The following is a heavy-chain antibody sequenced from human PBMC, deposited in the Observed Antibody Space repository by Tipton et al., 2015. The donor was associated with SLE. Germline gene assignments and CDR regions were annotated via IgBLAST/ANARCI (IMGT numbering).Heavy chain of an antibody. CDR3: ARATDWNLSPDV. J-gene: IGHJ6*04. CDR2: IYYSGNT. V-gene: IGHV4-31*02. Sequence: LRLSCTVSGGSISSGGYYWTWIRQLPGKGLEWIGYIYYSGNTYYNPSLGSRLTIPVDTSKDQFSLRLTSVTAADTAVYYCARATDWNLSPDVWGKGTTVTVSS. CDR1: GGSISSGGYY. D-gene: IGHD1-7*01.